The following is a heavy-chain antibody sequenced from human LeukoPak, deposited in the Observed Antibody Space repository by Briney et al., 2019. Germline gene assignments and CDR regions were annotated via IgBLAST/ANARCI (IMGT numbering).Heavy chain of an antibody. J-gene: IGHJ4*02. V-gene: IGHV3-30*04. CDR2: ISYDGSNK. D-gene: IGHD3-10*01. Sequence: PGGSLRLSCAASGFTFSSYAMHWVRQAPGKGLEWVAVISYDGSNKYYADSVKGRFTISRDNSKNTLYLQMNSLRAEDTAVYYCARGAPIWFGELLLPDYWGQGTLVTVSS. CDR3: ARGAPIWFGELLLPDY. CDR1: GFTFSSYA.